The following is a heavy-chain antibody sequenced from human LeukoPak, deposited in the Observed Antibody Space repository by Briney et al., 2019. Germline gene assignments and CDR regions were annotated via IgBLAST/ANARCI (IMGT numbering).Heavy chain of an antibody. J-gene: IGHJ5*02. Sequence: GGSLRLSCAASGFTFNDYYMSWIRQAPGKGLEWLAYINIGGTNTHYADSVKGRFTISRDNAKKSLYLEMNNLRAEDTAVYYCATDGAGFDTWGQGVLVTVSS. V-gene: IGHV3-11*01. CDR3: ATDGAGFDT. CDR1: GFTFNDYY. CDR2: INIGGTNT.